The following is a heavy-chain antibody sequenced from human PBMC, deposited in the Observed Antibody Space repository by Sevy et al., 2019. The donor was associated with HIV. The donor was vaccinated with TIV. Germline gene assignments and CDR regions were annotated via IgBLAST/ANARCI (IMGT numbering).Heavy chain of an antibody. V-gene: IGHV3-74*01. CDR1: GFIFSTDW. J-gene: IGHJ6*03. Sequence: GGSLRLSCVASGFIFSTDWMHWVRQAPGKGLVWVSRIGTDGSDTSYADSVKGRFTISRDNAKNTLYLQMNSLRDEDTGMYYCVRVRIGPRHFMNIWGKEPTVTVS. CDR3: VRVRIGPRHFMNI. CDR2: IGTDGSDT. D-gene: IGHD3-3*02.